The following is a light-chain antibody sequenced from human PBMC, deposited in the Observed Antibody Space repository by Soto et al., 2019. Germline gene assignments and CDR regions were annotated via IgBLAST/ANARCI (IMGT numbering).Light chain of an antibody. J-gene: IGKJ1*01. CDR1: QSISSW. CDR2: KAS. V-gene: IGKV1-5*03. CDR3: QQYNTYSSRT. Sequence: DIQMTQSPSTLSASVGDRVTITCRASQSISSWLAWYQQKPGKATKLLIYKASSLESGVPSRFSGSGSGTEFTLTISSLQPDDFATYYCQQYNTYSSRTFGQGTKVEIK.